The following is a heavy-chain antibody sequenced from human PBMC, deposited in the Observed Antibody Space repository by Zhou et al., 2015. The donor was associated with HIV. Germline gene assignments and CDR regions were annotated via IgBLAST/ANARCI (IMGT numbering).Heavy chain of an antibody. Sequence: QVQLVQSGAEVKKPGSSVKVSCKASGGTFSTYTIGWVRQAPGQGLEWMGGIIPMFGTTNYTEKFQGRLTIAADKSTTTVYMQLLRLTFEDTAIIYCARSFYDRDGYYPDFWGQGTLVTVSS. CDR3: ARSFYDRDGYYPDF. V-gene: IGHV1-69*06. CDR1: GGTFSTYT. CDR2: IIPMFGTT. J-gene: IGHJ4*02. D-gene: IGHD3-22*01.